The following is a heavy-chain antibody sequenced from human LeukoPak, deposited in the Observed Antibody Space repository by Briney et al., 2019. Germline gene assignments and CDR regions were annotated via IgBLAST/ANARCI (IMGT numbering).Heavy chain of an antibody. CDR1: GGSFSGYY. V-gene: IGHV4-34*01. Sequence: PSETLSLTCAVYGGSFSGYYWSWIRQPPGKGLEWIGEINHSGSTNYNPSLKSRVTISVDTSKNQFSLKLSSVTAEDTAVYYCARDSGFGEFNNYWGQGTLVTVSS. CDR3: ARDSGFGEFNNY. J-gene: IGHJ4*02. D-gene: IGHD3-10*01. CDR2: INHSGST.